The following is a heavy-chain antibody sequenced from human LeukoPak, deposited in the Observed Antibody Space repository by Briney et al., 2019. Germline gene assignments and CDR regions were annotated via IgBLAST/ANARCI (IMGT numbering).Heavy chain of an antibody. D-gene: IGHD3-3*01. CDR2: IYYSGST. CDR1: GGSTSSGDYY. V-gene: IGHV4-30-4*01. CDR3: ARGVERFLEWLSFYYFDY. J-gene: IGHJ4*02. Sequence: PSQTLSLTCTVSGGSTSSGDYYWSWIRQPPGKGLEWIGYIYYSGSTYYNPSLKSRVTISVDTSKNQFSLKLSSVTAADTAVYYCARGVERFLEWLSFYYFDYWGQGTLVTVSS.